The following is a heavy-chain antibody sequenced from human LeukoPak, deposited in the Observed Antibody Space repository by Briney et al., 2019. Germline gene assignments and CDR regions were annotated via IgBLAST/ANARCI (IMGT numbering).Heavy chain of an antibody. J-gene: IGHJ4*02. CDR3: AKDRGY. Sequence: GGSLRLSCAASGFTFSTFPMMWVRQAPGKGLEWVSAVSSSGDNTYYADSVKGRSTISRDNSKNTLYLQMNSLRAEDSAVYYCAKDRGYWGQGTLVTVSS. CDR2: VSSSGDNT. V-gene: IGHV3-23*01. CDR1: GFTFSTFP.